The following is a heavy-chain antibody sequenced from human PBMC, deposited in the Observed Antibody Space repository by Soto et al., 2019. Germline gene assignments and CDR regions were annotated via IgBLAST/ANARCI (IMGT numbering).Heavy chain of an antibody. CDR2: IKNDGSEK. Sequence: PGGSLRLSCAASGISTSSYWMGWVRQAPGRGLEWVASIKNDGSEKYYMDSLKGRFTISRDNALNSLYLQMKSLRAEDTAVYFCVTGYHSDYWGQGTLVTVSS. D-gene: IGHD5-18*01. J-gene: IGHJ4*02. CDR1: GISTSSYW. V-gene: IGHV3-7*03. CDR3: VTGYHSDY.